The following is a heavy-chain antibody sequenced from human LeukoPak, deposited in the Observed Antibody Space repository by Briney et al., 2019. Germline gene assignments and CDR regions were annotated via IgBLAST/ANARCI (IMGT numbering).Heavy chain of an antibody. D-gene: IGHD5-24*01. CDR3: ARGYDGYKDF. V-gene: IGHV4-39*07. CDR2: IYYSGST. CDR1: GGSISSSGYY. J-gene: IGHJ4*02. Sequence: PPETLSLTCTISGGSISSSGYYWGWIRQPPGKGLEWIGSIYYSGSTYYNPSLKSRVTISLDTSKNQFSLKLNSVTAADTALFYCARGYDGYKDFWGQGTLVTVSS.